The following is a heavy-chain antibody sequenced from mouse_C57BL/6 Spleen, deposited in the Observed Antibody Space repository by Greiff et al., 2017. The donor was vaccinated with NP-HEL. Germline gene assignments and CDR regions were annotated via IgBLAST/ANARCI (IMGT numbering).Heavy chain of an antibody. CDR2: IRNKANGYTT. J-gene: IGHJ4*01. V-gene: IGHV7-3*01. D-gene: IGHD5-5*01. Sequence: EVMLVESGGGLVQPGGSLSLSCAASGFTFTDYYMSWVRQPPGKALEWLGFIRNKANGYTTEYSASVKGRFTISRDNSQSILYLQMNALRAEDSATYYCARYGVGTTPGAMDYWGQGTSVTVSS. CDR1: GFTFTDYY. CDR3: ARYGVGTTPGAMDY.